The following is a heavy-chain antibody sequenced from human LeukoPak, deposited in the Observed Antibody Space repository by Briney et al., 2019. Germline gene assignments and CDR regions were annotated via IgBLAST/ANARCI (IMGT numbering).Heavy chain of an antibody. J-gene: IGHJ5*02. CDR2: INPSGGST. Sequence: ASVKVSCKASGYTFTSYYMHWVRQAPGQGLEWMGIINPSGGSTSYAQKFQGRVTMTRDTSTSTVYMELSSLRSEDTAVYYCARAYCGGDCSPPNWFDPWGQGTLVSVSS. V-gene: IGHV1-46*01. CDR1: GYTFTSYY. D-gene: IGHD2-21*02. CDR3: ARAYCGGDCSPPNWFDP.